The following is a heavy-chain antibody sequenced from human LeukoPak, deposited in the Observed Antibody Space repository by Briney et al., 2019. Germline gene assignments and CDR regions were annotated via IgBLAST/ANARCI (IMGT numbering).Heavy chain of an antibody. CDR3: ARTLGGLAAAGIDY. Sequence: PGESLKISCKGSGYSFSNYWIGWVRQVPGKGLEWMAIIYPATSTAKYSPSFQGQVTISVDKSTTTAYLQWSSLTASDTAMYYCARTLGGLAAAGIDYWGQGTLVTVSS. D-gene: IGHD6-13*01. J-gene: IGHJ4*02. CDR1: GYSFSNYW. CDR2: IYPATSTA. V-gene: IGHV5-51*01.